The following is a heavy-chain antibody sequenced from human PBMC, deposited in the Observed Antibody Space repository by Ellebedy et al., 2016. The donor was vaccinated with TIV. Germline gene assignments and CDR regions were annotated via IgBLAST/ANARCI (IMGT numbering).Heavy chain of an antibody. CDR2: ISSSGSTV. V-gene: IGHV3-48*01. Sequence: GGSLRLSXAASGFTFRSYSMNWVRQAPGKGLEWVSYISSSGSTVYYADSVKGRFTISRDNSMNTLYLQMNSLRAEDTALYYCARAPNYYYMDVWGKGTTVTVSS. CDR1: GFTFRSYS. CDR3: ARAPNYYYMDV. J-gene: IGHJ6*03.